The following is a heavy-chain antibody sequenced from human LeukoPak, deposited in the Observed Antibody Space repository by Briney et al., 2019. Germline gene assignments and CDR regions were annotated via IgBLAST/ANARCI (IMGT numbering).Heavy chain of an antibody. V-gene: IGHV3-30-3*01. J-gene: IGHJ4*02. CDR3: ARDWGNRFEY. D-gene: IGHD3-16*01. Sequence: PGGSLRLSCAASGFTFSTYAMHWVRQAPGKELEGGATTSYDGSNKWYPGFVKGRFTISRDNSKNPLFLQMNSLRPEDTAVYYCARDWGNRFEYWGQGTLVTVSS. CDR1: GFTFSTYA. CDR2: TSYDGSNK.